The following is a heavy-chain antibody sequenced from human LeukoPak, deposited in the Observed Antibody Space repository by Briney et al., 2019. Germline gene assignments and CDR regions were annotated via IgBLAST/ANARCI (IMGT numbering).Heavy chain of an antibody. CDR3: ARDAGNSGYGCDL. CDR1: GFILSQYS. D-gene: IGHD5-12*01. Sequence: GGSLRLSCAASGFILSQYSMNWVRQAPGKGLEWVSHIRSSSETFYADSVKGRFTISRDNARNSLYLQMNNLRGEDTAIYYCARDAGNSGYGCDLWGQGTLVTVSS. J-gene: IGHJ5*02. V-gene: IGHV3-48*01. CDR2: IRSSSET.